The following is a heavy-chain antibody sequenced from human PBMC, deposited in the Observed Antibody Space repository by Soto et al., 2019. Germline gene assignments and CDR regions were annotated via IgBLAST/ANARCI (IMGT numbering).Heavy chain of an antibody. V-gene: IGHV3-30*18. Sequence: GGSLRLSCAASGFAFSSYGMHWVRQVAGKGLEWVAVISYDGSNEYYADSVKGRFTISRDNSKNTLYRQMNSLRAEDTAVYYCAKQGGSVLRFLEWGLDYGIDVWGQGT. J-gene: IGHJ6*02. CDR3: AKQGGSVLRFLEWGLDYGIDV. D-gene: IGHD3-3*01. CDR2: ISYDGSNE. CDR1: GFAFSSYG.